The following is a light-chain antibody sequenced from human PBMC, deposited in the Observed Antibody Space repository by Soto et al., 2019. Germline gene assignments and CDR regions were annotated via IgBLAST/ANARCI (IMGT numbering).Light chain of an antibody. CDR3: QQTYSALNS. CDR2: TAS. J-gene: IGKJ2*03. CDR1: QNIRTY. V-gene: IGKV1-39*01. Sequence: DIQVTQSPSSLSASVGDRVTITCRASQNIRTYLNWYQQRPGKPPKLLIHTASTLQSGVPSRFSGSGSGTDFTLTISSLQPEDVATYYCQQTYSALNSFGQGTKLEIK.